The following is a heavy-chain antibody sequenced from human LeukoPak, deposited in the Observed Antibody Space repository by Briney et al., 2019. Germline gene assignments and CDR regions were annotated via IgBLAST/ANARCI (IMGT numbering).Heavy chain of an antibody. V-gene: IGHV4-59*01. CDR3: ARGRTFDN. Sequence: KPSETLSLTCTVSGGSINSYYWSWIRQPPGKRLEWIGHMYYSGSTYYNPSLKSRVTISLDTSKNQFSLRLSSVTAADTAVYYCARGRTFDNWGQGTLVTVSS. J-gene: IGHJ4*02. CDR1: GGSINSYY. CDR2: MYYSGST.